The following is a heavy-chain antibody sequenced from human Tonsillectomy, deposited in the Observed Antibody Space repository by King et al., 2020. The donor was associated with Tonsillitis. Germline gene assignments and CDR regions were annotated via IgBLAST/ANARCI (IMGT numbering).Heavy chain of an antibody. D-gene: IGHD3-3*01. CDR3: AKDNDFWIGPPMDV. Sequence: QLVQSGGGVVQPGGSLRLSCAASGFTFDDYAMHWVRQAPGKGLEWVSLISGDGGSTYYPDSVKGRFTISRDNSKNSLYLQMNSLRTEDTALYYCAKDNDFWIGPPMDVWGKGTTVTVSS. J-gene: IGHJ6*04. V-gene: IGHV3-43*02. CDR1: GFTFDDYA. CDR2: ISGDGGST.